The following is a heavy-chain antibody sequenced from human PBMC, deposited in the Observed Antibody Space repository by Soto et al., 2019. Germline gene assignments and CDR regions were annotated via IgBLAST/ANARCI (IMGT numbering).Heavy chain of an antibody. CDR2: IKQDGSDK. D-gene: IGHD4-17*01. Sequence: PGGSLRLSCAASGFTFSNYWMSWVRQAPGKGPEWVAIIKQDGSDKYYVDSVKGRFTISRDNAKNSLYLQMNSLRTEDAAVYYCARNRDYAFDYWGRGTLVTVSS. J-gene: IGHJ4*02. CDR1: GFTFSNYW. CDR3: ARNRDYAFDY. V-gene: IGHV3-7*01.